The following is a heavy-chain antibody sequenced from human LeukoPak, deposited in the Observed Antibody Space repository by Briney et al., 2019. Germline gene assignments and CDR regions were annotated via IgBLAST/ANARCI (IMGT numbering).Heavy chain of an antibody. D-gene: IGHD6-6*01. CDR3: AKVDSSSSYNWFDP. CDR2: ISGSGAGT. V-gene: IGHV3-23*01. J-gene: IGHJ5*02. CDR1: GFTFSSYS. Sequence: GGSLRLSCAASGFTFSSYSMNWVRQAPGKGLEWVSTISGSGAGTYYADSVKGRFTISRDNSKNTLYLQMNSLRAEDTAVYYCAKVDSSSSYNWFDPWGQGTLVTVSS.